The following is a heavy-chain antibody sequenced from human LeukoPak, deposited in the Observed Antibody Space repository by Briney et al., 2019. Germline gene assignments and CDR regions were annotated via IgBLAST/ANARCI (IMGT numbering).Heavy chain of an antibody. CDR3: AKTYGHFDD. J-gene: IGHJ4*02. Sequence: GGSLRLSCAASGFTFTSYTMNWVRQAPGKGLEWVPSITSGSSYIYYADSVKGRFTISRDNAKNSLYLQMTSLRVEDTAVYYCAKTYGHFDDWGQGTLVTVSP. V-gene: IGHV3-21*01. CDR2: ITSGSSYI. D-gene: IGHD4-17*01. CDR1: GFTFTSYT.